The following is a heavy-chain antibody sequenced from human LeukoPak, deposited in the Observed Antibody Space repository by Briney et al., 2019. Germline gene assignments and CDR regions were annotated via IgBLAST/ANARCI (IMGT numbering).Heavy chain of an antibody. CDR1: GFTFSSYS. J-gene: IGHJ4*02. D-gene: IGHD3-10*01. CDR2: IYRGGST. CDR3: ATFTYYYGSGNYDY. Sequence: PGGSLRLSCAASGFTFSSYSMSWVRQAPGKGLEWVSVIYRGGSTYYADSVKGRFTISRDNSKNTLYLQMNSLRAEDTAVYYCATFTYYYGSGNYDYWGQGTLVTVSS. V-gene: IGHV3-53*01.